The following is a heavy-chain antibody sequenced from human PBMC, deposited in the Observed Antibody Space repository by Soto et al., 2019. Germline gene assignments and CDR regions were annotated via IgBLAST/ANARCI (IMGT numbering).Heavy chain of an antibody. V-gene: IGHV3-21*01. CDR3: ARGGAAFAFDY. J-gene: IGHJ4*02. D-gene: IGHD3-3*02. Sequence: EVQLVESGGGLVKPGGSLRLSCAASGFTFSSYSMNWVRQAPGKGLEWVSSISSSSYIYYADSVKGRFTISRDNAKNSLYLQMNSLRAEDTAVYYCARGGAAFAFDYWGQGTLVTVSS. CDR1: GFTFSSYS. CDR2: ISSSSYI.